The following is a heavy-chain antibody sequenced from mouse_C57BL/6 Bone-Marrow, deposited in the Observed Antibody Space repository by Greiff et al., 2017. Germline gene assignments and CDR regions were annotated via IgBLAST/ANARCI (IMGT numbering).Heavy chain of an antibody. CDR3: ASHGIYYYGSRHAMDY. CDR1: GYTFTEYT. D-gene: IGHD1-1*01. J-gene: IGHJ4*01. Sequence: VKLQESGAELVKPGASVKLSCKASGYTFTEYTIHWVKQRSGQGLEWIGWFYPGSGSIKYNEKFKDKATLTADKSSSTVYMELSRLTSEDSAVYFWASHGIYYYGSRHAMDYWGQGTSVTVSA. V-gene: IGHV1-62-2*01. CDR2: FYPGSGSI.